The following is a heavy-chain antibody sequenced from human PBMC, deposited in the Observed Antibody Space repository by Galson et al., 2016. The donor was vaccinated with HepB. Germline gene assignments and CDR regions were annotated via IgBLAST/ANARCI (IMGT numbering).Heavy chain of an antibody. D-gene: IGHD6-19*01. V-gene: IGHV3-30*04. J-gene: IGHJ4*02. Sequence: SLRLSCAASGLTFSIYAMHWVRQAPGKGLEWVSVISYDGTNKYYVDSVKGRFTISRDNSKNMLYLQMNSLRAEDTAVYYCARGPRAITVAATGANLDNWGQGTLFTVSS. CDR1: GLTFSIYA. CDR2: ISYDGTNK. CDR3: ARGPRAITVAATGANLDN.